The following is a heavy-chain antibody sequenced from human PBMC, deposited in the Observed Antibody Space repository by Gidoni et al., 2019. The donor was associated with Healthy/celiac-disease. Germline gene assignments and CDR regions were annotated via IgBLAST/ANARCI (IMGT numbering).Heavy chain of an antibody. CDR1: GFTFSSYG. J-gene: IGHJ5*02. CDR2: IWYDGSNK. Sequence: QPGRSLRLSCAASGFTFSSYGMHWVRPAPGKGLEWVAVIWYDGSNKYYADSVKGRFTISRDNSKNTLYLQMNSLRAEDTAVYYCARSGYSSSWYYASTSNWFDPWGLGTLVTVSS. V-gene: IGHV3-33*01. CDR3: ARSGYSSSWYYASTSNWFDP. D-gene: IGHD6-13*01.